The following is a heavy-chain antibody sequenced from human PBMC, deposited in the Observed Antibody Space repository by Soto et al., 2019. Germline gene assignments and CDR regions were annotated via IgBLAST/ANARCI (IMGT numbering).Heavy chain of an antibody. CDR3: ARDVGGMDV. V-gene: IGHV1-3*01. J-gene: IGHJ6*02. Sequence: QVQLVQSGAEVKKPGASVKVSCKASGYTFTSYAMHWVRQAPGQRLEWMGWINAGNGNTKYSQKFQGRVTITRDTSAITAYMELSRLRSEDTAVYYCARDVGGMDVWGQGTTVTVSS. CDR2: INAGNGNT. D-gene: IGHD2-15*01. CDR1: GYTFTSYA.